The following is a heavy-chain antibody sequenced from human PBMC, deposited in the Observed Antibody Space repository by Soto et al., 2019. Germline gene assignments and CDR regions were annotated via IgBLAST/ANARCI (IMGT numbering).Heavy chain of an antibody. CDR3: ANGVTIFGVVINGMDV. J-gene: IGHJ6*02. V-gene: IGHV3-30*18. CDR2: ISYDGSNK. Sequence: QVQLVESGGGVVQPGRSLRLSCAASGFTFSSYGMHWVGQAPGKGLEWVAVISYDGSNKYYADSVKGRFTISRDNSKNTLYLQMNSLRAEDTAVYYCANGVTIFGVVINGMDVWGQGTTVTVSS. CDR1: GFTFSSYG. D-gene: IGHD3-3*01.